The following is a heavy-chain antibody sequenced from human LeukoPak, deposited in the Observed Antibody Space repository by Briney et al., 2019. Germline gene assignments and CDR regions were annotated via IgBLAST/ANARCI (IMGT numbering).Heavy chain of an antibody. Sequence: SETLSLTCTVSGDSISSSSYYWGWIRQPPGKGLEWIGSIYYSGSTYYNPSLKSRVTISVDTSKNQFSLKLSSVTAADTAVYYCARLKRYCSGGSCYYYFDYWGPGTLVTVSS. CDR3: ARLKRYCSGGSCYYYFDY. V-gene: IGHV4-39*01. J-gene: IGHJ4*02. CDR1: GDSISSSSYY. D-gene: IGHD2-15*01. CDR2: IYYSGST.